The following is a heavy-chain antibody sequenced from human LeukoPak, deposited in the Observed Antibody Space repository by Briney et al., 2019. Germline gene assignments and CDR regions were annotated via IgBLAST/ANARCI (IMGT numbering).Heavy chain of an antibody. Sequence: GGSLRLSCAASGFTFSTYSMNWVRQAPGKGLEWVSYISSGSTTIGYADSVKGRFTISRDNANNSLYLQMNSLRAEDTAVYYCARVGPKINDGNWGQGTLVTVSS. D-gene: IGHD1-1*01. CDR3: ARVGPKINDGN. CDR1: GFTFSTYS. J-gene: IGHJ4*02. V-gene: IGHV3-48*04. CDR2: ISSGSTTI.